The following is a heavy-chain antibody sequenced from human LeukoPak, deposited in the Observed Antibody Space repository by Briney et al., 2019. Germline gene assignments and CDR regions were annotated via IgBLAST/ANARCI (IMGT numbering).Heavy chain of an antibody. D-gene: IGHD6-13*01. CDR2: ISSSSSYI. CDR1: GFTFSSYS. V-gene: IGHV3-21*01. J-gene: IGHJ4*02. Sequence: PGGSLRLSCAASGFTFSSYSMNWVRQAPGKGLEWVSSISSSSSYIYYADSVKGRFTISRDNAKNSLYLQMNSLRAEDTAVYYCARDLIRYSSSWSPFDYWGQGTLVTVSS. CDR3: ARDLIRYSSSWSPFDY.